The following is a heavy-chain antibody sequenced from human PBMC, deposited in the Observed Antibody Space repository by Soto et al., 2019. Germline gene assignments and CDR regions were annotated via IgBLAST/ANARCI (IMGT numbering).Heavy chain of an antibody. CDR3: AKGERYQLPTYYYYGMDV. Sequence: EVQLLESGGGLVQPEGSLRLSCAASGFTFSSYAMSWVRQAPGKGLEWVSAISGSGGSTYYADSVKGRFTISRDNSKNTLYLQMNSLRAEDTAVYYCAKGERYQLPTYYYYGMDVWGQGTTVTVSS. J-gene: IGHJ6*02. CDR1: GFTFSSYA. V-gene: IGHV3-23*01. CDR2: ISGSGGST. D-gene: IGHD2-2*01.